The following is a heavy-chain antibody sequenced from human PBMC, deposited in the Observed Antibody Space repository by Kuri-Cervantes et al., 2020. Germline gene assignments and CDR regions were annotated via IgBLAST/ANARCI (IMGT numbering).Heavy chain of an antibody. Sequence: GGSLRLSCAASGFTFSSYSMNWVRQAPGKGLEWVANIKGDGSEKYYVDSVKGRFTISRDNAQNSLYLQMNSLRAEDTAVYYCARDVTMIFDYWGQGTLVTVSS. CDR2: IKGDGSEK. CDR3: ARDVTMIFDY. D-gene: IGHD3-22*01. J-gene: IGHJ4*02. V-gene: IGHV3-7*01. CDR1: GFTFSSYS.